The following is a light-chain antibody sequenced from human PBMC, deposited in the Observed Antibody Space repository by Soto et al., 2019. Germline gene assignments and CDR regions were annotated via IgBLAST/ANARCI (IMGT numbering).Light chain of an antibody. V-gene: IGLV2-14*01. CDR3: SSYTSSSTQV. Sequence: QSVLTQPASVSGSPGQSIAISCSGTSRDIGGYKYVSWYQQHPGKAPKLIIYDVSDRPSGVSDRFSGSKSGNTASLTISGLQAEDEADYYCSSYTSSSTQVFGGGTKLTVL. CDR1: SRDIGGYKY. J-gene: IGLJ2*01. CDR2: DVS.